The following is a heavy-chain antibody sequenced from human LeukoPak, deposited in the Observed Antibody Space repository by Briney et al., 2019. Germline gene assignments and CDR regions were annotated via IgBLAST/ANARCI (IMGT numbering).Heavy chain of an antibody. D-gene: IGHD6-13*01. Sequence: GRSLRLSCAASGFTFSRYALHWVRQAPGKGLEWLTVMSFDGSNKYYAASVTGRFTISRDNSKNTLYLQMNSLRVEDTAVYYCARALIAGIVLLPDYWGQGTLVTVSS. CDR2: MSFDGSNK. CDR3: ARALIAGIVLLPDY. J-gene: IGHJ4*02. V-gene: IGHV3-30-3*01. CDR1: GFTFSRYA.